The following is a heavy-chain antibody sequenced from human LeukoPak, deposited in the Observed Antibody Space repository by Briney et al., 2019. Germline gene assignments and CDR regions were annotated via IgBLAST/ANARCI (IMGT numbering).Heavy chain of an antibody. J-gene: IGHJ3*02. Sequence: SVKVSCRASGGTFTSYAISWVRQAPGQGLEWMGGIIPIFGTANYAQKFQGRVTITADESTSTAYMELSSLRSEDTAVYYCARDRYCSSTSCYYHDAFDIWGQGTMVTVSS. CDR3: ARDRYCSSTSCYYHDAFDI. CDR1: GGTFTSYA. CDR2: IIPIFGTA. D-gene: IGHD2-2*01. V-gene: IGHV1-69*13.